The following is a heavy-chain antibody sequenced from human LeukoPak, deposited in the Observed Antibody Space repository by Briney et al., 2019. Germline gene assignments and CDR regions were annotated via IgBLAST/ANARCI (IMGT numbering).Heavy chain of an antibody. J-gene: IGHJ5*02. Sequence: ASVKVPCKASGYTFTSYYMHWVRQATGQGLEWMGWMNPNSGNTGYAQKFQGRVTMTRNTSISTAYMELSSLRSEDTAVYYCARGRYSSSWYVSWFDPWGQGTLVAVSS. V-gene: IGHV1-8*02. CDR3: ARGRYSSSWYVSWFDP. CDR2: MNPNSGNT. D-gene: IGHD6-13*01. CDR1: GYTFTSYY.